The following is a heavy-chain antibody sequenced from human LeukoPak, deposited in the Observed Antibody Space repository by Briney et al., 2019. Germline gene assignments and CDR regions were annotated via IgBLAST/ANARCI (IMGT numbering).Heavy chain of an antibody. Sequence: GGSLRLSCAASGFTFSSYSMNWVRQAPGKGLEWVSSISSSSSYIYYADSVKGRFTISRDNAKNSLYLQMSSLRAEDTAVYYCARDIRSYYDSSGYYHWGQGTLVTVSS. D-gene: IGHD3-22*01. CDR2: ISSSSSYI. V-gene: IGHV3-21*01. J-gene: IGHJ5*02. CDR1: GFTFSSYS. CDR3: ARDIRSYYDSSGYYH.